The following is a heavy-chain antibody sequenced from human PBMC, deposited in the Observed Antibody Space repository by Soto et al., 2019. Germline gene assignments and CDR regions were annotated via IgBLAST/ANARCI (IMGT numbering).Heavy chain of an antibody. J-gene: IGHJ4*02. D-gene: IGHD2-2*01. V-gene: IGHV1-46*03. CDR1: GYTFTNYY. CDR2: VNPSGGGT. CDR3: VRGGENQLLLFDY. Sequence: QVQLEQSGAEVRRAGASERVSCKASGYTFTNYYMNWVRQAPGQGLEWMGIVNPSGGGTNLAPKFQGRVSMTRDTSASTDYIELSSLTSDDTAVYYCVRGGENQLLLFDYWGQGSLVIVSS.